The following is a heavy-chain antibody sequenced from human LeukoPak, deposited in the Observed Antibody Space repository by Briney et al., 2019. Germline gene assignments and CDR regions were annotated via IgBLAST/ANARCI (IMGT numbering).Heavy chain of an antibody. V-gene: IGHV3-23*01. Sequence: GGSLSPPGLAPGSPLSLYAISWSGQPPGKGLNWFSAISGRGDGTYYADSVRGRFTISRDNSKNTLYLQMSSLRADDTAVYYCAKDRVSPGFNWFDPWGQGTLVTVSS. D-gene: IGHD3-16*01. J-gene: IGHJ5*02. CDR2: ISGRGDGT. CDR1: GSPLSLYA. CDR3: AKDRVSPGFNWFDP.